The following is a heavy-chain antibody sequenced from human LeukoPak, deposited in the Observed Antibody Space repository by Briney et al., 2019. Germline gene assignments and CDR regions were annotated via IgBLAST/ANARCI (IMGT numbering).Heavy chain of an antibody. CDR1: GFTFSSYE. D-gene: IGHD3-22*01. Sequence: PGGSLRLSCAASGFTFSSYEMNWVRQAPGKGLEWVSYISSSGSTIYYADSVKGRFTISRDNAKNSLCLQMNSLRAEDTAVYYCARDRRGYYDSSGYYLAADYYYYYGMDVWGQGTTVTVSS. J-gene: IGHJ6*02. V-gene: IGHV3-48*03. CDR2: ISSSGSTI. CDR3: ARDRRGYYDSSGYYLAADYYYYYGMDV.